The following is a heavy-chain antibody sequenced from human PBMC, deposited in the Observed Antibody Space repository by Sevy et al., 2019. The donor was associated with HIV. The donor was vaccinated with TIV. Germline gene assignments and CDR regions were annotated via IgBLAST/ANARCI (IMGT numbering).Heavy chain of an antibody. CDR3: VREGLGGYSYSLDY. V-gene: IGHV3-7*01. CDR1: GFSFSIYW. CDR2: MKQDGSEE. Sequence: GGSLRLSCAASGFSFSIYWMSWVRQAPGKGLEWVATMKQDGSEEDYVDSVKGRFTISRDNAKNSLFLQMNSLSAEDTAVYYCVREGLGGYSYSLDYRGHGTLVTVSS. J-gene: IGHJ4*01. D-gene: IGHD5-18*01.